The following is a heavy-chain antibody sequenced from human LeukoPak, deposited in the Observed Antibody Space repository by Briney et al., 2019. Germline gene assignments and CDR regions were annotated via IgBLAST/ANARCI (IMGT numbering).Heavy chain of an antibody. CDR1: GYTFISYG. J-gene: IGHJ6*02. V-gene: IGHV1-18*01. CDR3: AREGRYISAWPYYYYNGMDV. Sequence: ASVKVSCKASGYTFISYGISWVRQAPGQGLEWMGWISAHNGNTIYAQKFQGRVTLTTDTSTSTADMELRSLTSDDTALYFCAREGRYISAWPYYYYNGMDVWGQGTTVTVSS. CDR2: ISAHNGNT. D-gene: IGHD6-19*01.